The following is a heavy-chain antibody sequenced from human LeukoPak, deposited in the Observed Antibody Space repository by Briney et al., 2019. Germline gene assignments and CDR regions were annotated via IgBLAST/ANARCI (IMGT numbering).Heavy chain of an antibody. D-gene: IGHD3-3*01. V-gene: IGHV3-21*01. CDR1: GFTFSSYS. CDR2: ISSSSSYI. CDR3: ASNDPLTYYDFWSGTPAEYFQH. J-gene: IGHJ1*01. Sequence: SGGSLRLSCAASGFTFSSYSMNWVRQAPGKGLEWVSSISSSSSYIYYADSVKGRFTISRDNAKNSLYLQMNSLRGEDTAVYYCASNDPLTYYDFWSGTPAEYFQHWGQGTLVTVSS.